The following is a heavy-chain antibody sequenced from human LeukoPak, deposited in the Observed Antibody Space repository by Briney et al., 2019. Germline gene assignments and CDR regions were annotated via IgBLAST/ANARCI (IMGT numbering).Heavy chain of an antibody. V-gene: IGHV3-9*01. CDR2: ISWNSGSI. CDR1: GFTFDDYA. Sequence: GRSLRLSCAASGFTFDDYAMHWVRQAPGKGLEWVSGISWNSGSIGYADSVKGRFTISRDNAKNSLYLQMNSLRAEDTALYYCTKGSCSSTSCYTDYWGQGTLVTVSS. D-gene: IGHD2-2*02. CDR3: TKGSCSSTSCYTDY. J-gene: IGHJ4*02.